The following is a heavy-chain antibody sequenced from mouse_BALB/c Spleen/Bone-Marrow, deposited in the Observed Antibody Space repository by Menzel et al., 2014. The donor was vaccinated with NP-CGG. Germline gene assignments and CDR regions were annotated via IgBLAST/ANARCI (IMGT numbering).Heavy chain of an antibody. Sequence: SGPELVKPGASVKISCKASGYTFTDYNMHWVKQSHGKSLELIGYIYPYNGGTGYNQKFKSKATLTVDDSSSTAYMELRSLTAEDSAVYYCARLGRDYWGQGTTHTVSA. CDR2: IYPYNGGT. V-gene: IGHV1S29*02. CDR3: ARLGRDY. D-gene: IGHD4-1*01. CDR1: GYTFTDYN. J-gene: IGHJ2*01.